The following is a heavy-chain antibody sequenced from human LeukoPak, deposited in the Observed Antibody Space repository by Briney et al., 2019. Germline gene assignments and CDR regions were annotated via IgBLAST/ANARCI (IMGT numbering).Heavy chain of an antibody. Sequence: GGSLRLSCAASGFTFSDYYMSWIRQAPGKGLEWVSYISSSGSTIYYVDSVKGRFTISRDNAKNTLYLQMNSLRAEDTAVYYCARDLPYGDYVGWGQGTLVTVSS. V-gene: IGHV3-11*04. J-gene: IGHJ4*02. CDR1: GFTFSDYY. D-gene: IGHD4-17*01. CDR3: ARDLPYGDYVG. CDR2: ISSSGSTI.